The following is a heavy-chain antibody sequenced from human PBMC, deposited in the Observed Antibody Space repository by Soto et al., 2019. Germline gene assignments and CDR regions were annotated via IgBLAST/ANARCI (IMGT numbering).Heavy chain of an antibody. D-gene: IGHD3-16*01. CDR3: TRGQEVWWNAGPLGLHGLDV. CDR1: RYTFISYD. J-gene: IGHJ6*02. V-gene: IGHV1-8*01. Sequence: QVQLVQSGAEVKESGASVKVSCKASRYTFISYDINWVRQAPGQGLEWMGWMNPSSANTGYAQKFQGRISMTRNTSMNTAYMKLNSLTSEDTAVYYCTRGQEVWWNAGPLGLHGLDVWGQGTTVTVSS. CDR2: MNPSSANT.